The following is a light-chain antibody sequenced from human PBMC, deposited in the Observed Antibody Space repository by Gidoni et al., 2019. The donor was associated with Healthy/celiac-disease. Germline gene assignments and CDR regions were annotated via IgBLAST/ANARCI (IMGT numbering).Light chain of an antibody. CDR2: DAS. CDR3: QQRSNWPIT. J-gene: IGKJ5*01. CDR1: QSVSSY. V-gene: IGKV3-11*01. Sequence: ESVLTQSPATMSLSPGERATLSCRASQSVSSYLAWYQQKPGQAPRLLIYDASNRATGIPARFSGSGSWTDFTLTISSLEPEYFAVYYCQQRSNWPITFGPXTRLEIK.